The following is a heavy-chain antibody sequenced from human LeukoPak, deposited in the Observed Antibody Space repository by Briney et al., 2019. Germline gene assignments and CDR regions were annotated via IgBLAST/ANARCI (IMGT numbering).Heavy chain of an antibody. CDR1: GGSVSSSSYY. D-gene: IGHD3-16*02. Sequence: SETLSLTCTVSGGSVSSSSYYWGWIRQPPGKGLEWIGSIYYSGSTYYNPSLKSRVTISVDTSKNQFSLKLSSVTAADTAVYYCARHLRGVIVFFPYYFDYWGQGTLVTVSS. CDR3: ARHLRGVIVFFPYYFDY. V-gene: IGHV4-39*01. CDR2: IYYSGST. J-gene: IGHJ4*02.